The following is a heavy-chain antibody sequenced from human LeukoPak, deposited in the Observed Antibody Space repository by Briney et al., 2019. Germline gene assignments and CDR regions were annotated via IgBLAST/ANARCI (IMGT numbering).Heavy chain of an antibody. V-gene: IGHV4-34*01. Sequence: SETLSLTCAIYSESFSGYFWSWIRQPPGKGLEWIGEINHSGSTNYNPSLKSRVTISVDTSKNQFSLKLSSVTAADTAVYYCARVPSQYCSGGSCYDYWGQGTLVTVSS. CDR3: ARVPSQYCSGGSCYDY. CDR1: SESFSGYF. CDR2: INHSGST. J-gene: IGHJ4*02. D-gene: IGHD2-15*01.